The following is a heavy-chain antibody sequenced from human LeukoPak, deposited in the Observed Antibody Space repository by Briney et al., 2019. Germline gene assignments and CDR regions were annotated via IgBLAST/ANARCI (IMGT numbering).Heavy chain of an antibody. Sequence: ASVKVSCKASGYTFINYGISWVRQAPGQGLEWMGIINTSGGSTSSAQKFQGRVTMTRDTSTSTVYMELSSLRSEDTALYYCARDAFLSGSLSPIDYWGQGTLVTVSS. V-gene: IGHV1-46*01. J-gene: IGHJ4*02. CDR2: INTSGGST. D-gene: IGHD5-12*01. CDR3: ARDAFLSGSLSPIDY. CDR1: GYTFINYG.